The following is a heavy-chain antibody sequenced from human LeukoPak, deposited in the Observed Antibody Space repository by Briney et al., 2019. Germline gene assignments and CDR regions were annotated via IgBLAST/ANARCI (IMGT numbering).Heavy chain of an antibody. CDR2: MNPNSGNT. CDR1: GYTFTSYD. Sequence: ASVKVSCKASGYTFTSYDINWVRQATGQGLEWMGWMNPNSGNTGYAQKFQGRVTMTRNTSISTAYMELSSLRSEDTAVYYCARAYRKYYYDSSGYAGTGYWGQGTLVTVSS. CDR3: ARAYRKYYYDSSGYAGTGY. V-gene: IGHV1-8*01. J-gene: IGHJ4*02. D-gene: IGHD3-22*01.